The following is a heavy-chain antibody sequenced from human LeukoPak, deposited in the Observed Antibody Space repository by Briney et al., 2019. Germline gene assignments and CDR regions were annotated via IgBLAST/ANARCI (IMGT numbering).Heavy chain of an antibody. CDR1: GYSFTSYW. V-gene: IGHV5-51*01. CDR2: IYPGDSDT. D-gene: IGHD2-2*01. Sequence: GESLKISCKGSGYSFTSYWIGWVRQMPGKGLEWMGIIYPGDSDTRYSPSFQGQVTISADKSISTAYLQWSSLKASDTAMYYCAKIVVPAAIGYYFDYWGQGTLVTVSS. CDR3: AKIVVPAAIGYYFDY. J-gene: IGHJ4*02.